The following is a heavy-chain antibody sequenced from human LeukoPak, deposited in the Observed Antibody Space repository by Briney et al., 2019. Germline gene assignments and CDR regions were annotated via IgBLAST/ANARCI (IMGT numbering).Heavy chain of an antibody. Sequence: ASETLSLTCSVSGGSISSYYWSWIRQPLGRGLEWIGYIYYTGSTNYNPSLESRVTISIDTSKKQLSLKLRSVTAADTAVYYCARDRRESSKPNDAFDIWGQGTVVTVSS. CDR2: IYYTGST. V-gene: IGHV4-59*01. CDR1: GGSISSYY. D-gene: IGHD4-11*01. CDR3: ARDRRESSKPNDAFDI. J-gene: IGHJ3*02.